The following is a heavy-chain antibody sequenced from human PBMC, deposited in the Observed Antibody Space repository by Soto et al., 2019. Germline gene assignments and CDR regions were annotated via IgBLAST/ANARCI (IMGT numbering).Heavy chain of an antibody. CDR3: AHSNKYYDILTGPEFDY. V-gene: IGHV2-5*02. Sequence: QITLKESGPTLVKPTQTLTLTCTFSGFSLSTSGVGVGWIRQPPGKALEWLALIYWDDDKRYSPSLKSRLTITKDTPNTQVVLTMTNMDPVDTATYYCAHSNKYYDILTGPEFDYWGQGTLVTVSS. J-gene: IGHJ4*02. CDR2: IYWDDDK. CDR1: GFSLSTSGVG. D-gene: IGHD3-9*01.